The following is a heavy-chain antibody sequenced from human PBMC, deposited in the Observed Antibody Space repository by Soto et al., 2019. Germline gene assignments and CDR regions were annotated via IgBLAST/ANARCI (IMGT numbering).Heavy chain of an antibody. CDR2: INAGNGNT. Sequence: ASVKVSCKASGYTLTSYAMHWVRQAPGQRLEWMGWINAGNGNTKYSQKFQGRVTIARDTSASTAYMELSSLRSGDTAVYYCARTGTNPYYYYGMDVWGQGTTVTVSS. J-gene: IGHJ6*02. CDR3: ARTGTNPYYYYGMDV. V-gene: IGHV1-3*01. CDR1: GYTLTSYA. D-gene: IGHD1-7*01.